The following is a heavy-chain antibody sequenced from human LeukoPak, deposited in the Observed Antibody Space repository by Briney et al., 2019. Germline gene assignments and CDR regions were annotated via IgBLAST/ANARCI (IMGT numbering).Heavy chain of an antibody. CDR2: IWYDVTYE. J-gene: IGHJ4*02. D-gene: IGHD2-2*01. CDR3: AKDRGGYCSSTSCYVLDY. V-gene: IGHV3-30*02. Sequence: GSLRLSCAASGFTFSSYGMHWVRQAPGKGLEWVAFIWYDVTYEYYADSVKGRFTISRDNSKNTLYLQMNSLRAEDTAVCYCAKDRGGYCSSTSCYVLDYWGQGTLVTVSS. CDR1: GFTFSSYG.